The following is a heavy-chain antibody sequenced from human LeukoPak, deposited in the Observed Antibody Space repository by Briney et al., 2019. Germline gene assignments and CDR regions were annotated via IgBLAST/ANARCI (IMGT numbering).Heavy chain of an antibody. J-gene: IGHJ3*02. CDR1: GFSVSSNY. CDR2: IYSGGST. Sequence: GGSPRLSCAASGFSVSSNYMSWVRQALGKGLEWVSVIYSGGSTYYADSVKGRFTISRDNSKNTLYLQMSSLRAEDTAVYYCARSGYGVAFDIWGQGTMVTVSS. D-gene: IGHD5-12*01. CDR3: ARSGYGVAFDI. V-gene: IGHV3-53*01.